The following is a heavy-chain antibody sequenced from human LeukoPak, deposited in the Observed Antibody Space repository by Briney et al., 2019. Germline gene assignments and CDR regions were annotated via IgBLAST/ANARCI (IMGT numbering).Heavy chain of an antibody. CDR3: ARGESEYSSSWYGDYYYYGMDV. Sequence: PGGSLRLSCAASGFTFSSYWMSWVRQAPGKGLEWVANIKQDGSEKYYVDSVKGRFTISRDNAKNSLYLQMNSLRAEDTAVYYCARGESEYSSSWYGDYYYYGMDVWGQGTTVTVSS. D-gene: IGHD6-13*01. J-gene: IGHJ6*02. V-gene: IGHV3-7*03. CDR2: IKQDGSEK. CDR1: GFTFSSYW.